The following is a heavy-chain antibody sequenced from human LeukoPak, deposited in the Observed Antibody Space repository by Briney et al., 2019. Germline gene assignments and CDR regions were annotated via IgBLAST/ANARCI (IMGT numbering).Heavy chain of an antibody. Sequence: GGSLRLSCAASGFTFSSYWMSWVRQAPGKGLEWVANIKQDGSEEYYVDSVKGRFSISRDNAKNSLYLQMNSLRAEDSAVYYCARFITVVTSGAFDIWGQGTMVTVSS. J-gene: IGHJ3*02. CDR1: GFTFSSYW. D-gene: IGHD4-23*01. V-gene: IGHV3-7*05. CDR3: ARFITVVTSGAFDI. CDR2: IKQDGSEE.